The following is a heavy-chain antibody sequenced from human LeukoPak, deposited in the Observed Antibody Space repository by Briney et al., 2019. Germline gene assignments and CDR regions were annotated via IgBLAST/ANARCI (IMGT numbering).Heavy chain of an antibody. D-gene: IGHD4-17*01. CDR2: ISTSGST. Sequence: SETLSLTCTVSGDSISGFYWSWIRQPAGQGQQWIGRISTSGSTNYNPSLTSRVTMSVDRSTNELSLTVRSVTAADTALYYCARGLPSYGDYVDYYFYMDVWGKGTTVTVSS. CDR3: ARGLPSYGDYVDYYFYMDV. V-gene: IGHV4-4*07. J-gene: IGHJ6*03. CDR1: GDSISGFY.